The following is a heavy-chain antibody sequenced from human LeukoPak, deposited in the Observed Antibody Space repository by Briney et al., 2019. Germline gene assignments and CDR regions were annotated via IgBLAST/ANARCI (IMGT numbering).Heavy chain of an antibody. J-gene: IGHJ6*02. V-gene: IGHV6-1*01. CDR3: ARESCSGGNCPYGMDV. D-gene: IGHD2-15*01. CDR2: TYYRSKWYN. Sequence: SQTLSLTCAISGDSVSSNSATWNWIRQSPSRGLEWLGRTYYRSKWYNDYIISVKSRITINPDTSKNQFSMQLNSVIPEDTAVYYCARESCSGGNCPYGMDVWGQGTTVTVSS. CDR1: GDSVSSNSAT.